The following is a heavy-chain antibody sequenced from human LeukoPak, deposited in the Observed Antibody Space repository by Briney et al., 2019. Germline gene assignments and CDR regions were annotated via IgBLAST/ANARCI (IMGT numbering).Heavy chain of an antibody. CDR1: GGSFSGYY. CDR3: ARDRGALIVVHDAFDI. V-gene: IGHV4-34*01. Sequence: SETLSLTCAVYGGSFSGYYWSWIRQPPGKGLEWIGEINHSGNTNSNPSLKSRVTMSVDTSKNQFSLKLSSVTAADTAVYYCARDRGALIVVHDAFDIWGQGTMVTVSS. D-gene: IGHD3-22*01. J-gene: IGHJ3*02. CDR2: INHSGNT.